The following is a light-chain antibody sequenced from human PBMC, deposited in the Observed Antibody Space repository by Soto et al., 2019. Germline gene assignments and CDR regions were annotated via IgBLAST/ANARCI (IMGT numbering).Light chain of an antibody. CDR2: EVS. CDR1: SSDVGGYNY. CDR3: ISYAGNKNV. Sequence: QSALTQPPSASGSPGQSVTISCTGTSSDVGGYNYVSWYQQHPGKAPKLMIYEVSKRPSGVPDRFSGSKSGNTASLTVSGLHAEDEADYYCISYAGNKNVFGTGTKLTVL. V-gene: IGLV2-8*01. J-gene: IGLJ1*01.